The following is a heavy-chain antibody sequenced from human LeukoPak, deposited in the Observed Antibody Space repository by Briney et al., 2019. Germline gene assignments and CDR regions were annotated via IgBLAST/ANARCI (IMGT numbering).Heavy chain of an antibody. CDR2: INPSGGST. D-gene: IGHD3-16*02. Sequence: ASVKVSCKASGYTFTSYYMHWVRQAPGQGLEWMGIINPSGGSTSYAQKFQGRVTMTEDTSTDTAYMELSSLRSEDTAVYYCVSMITFGGVIVIHYFDYWGQGTLVTVSS. CDR3: VSMITFGGVIVIHYFDY. V-gene: IGHV1-46*01. CDR1: GYTFTSYY. J-gene: IGHJ4*02.